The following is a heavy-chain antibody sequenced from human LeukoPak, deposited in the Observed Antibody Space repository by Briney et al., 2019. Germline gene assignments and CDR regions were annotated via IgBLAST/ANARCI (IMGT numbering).Heavy chain of an antibody. J-gene: IGHJ4*02. D-gene: IGHD2-2*01. V-gene: IGHV3-23*01. CDR2: ISPSGGTT. CDR3: AKLIAVIAGAIDY. Sequence: GGSLRLSCAASGFTFSNYAMSWVRQAPGKGLEWVSSISPSGGTTYYADAVKGRFTMSRDNSKKTVYVEMSSLRADDTAVYYCAKLIAVIAGAIDYWGQGILVTVSS. CDR1: GFTFSNYA.